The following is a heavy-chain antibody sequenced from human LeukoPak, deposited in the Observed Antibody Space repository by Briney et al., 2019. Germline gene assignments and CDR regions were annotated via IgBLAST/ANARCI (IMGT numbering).Heavy chain of an antibody. Sequence: SVKLSCNASGFTFTRSAMQWVRQARGQRLEWIGWIIVGSGNTKYAQKFQEIVTITRDMSTGTASMELSSLRSEDTAVYYCAASGFGFGELPSYFYYSMDVWGKGTTVTISS. V-gene: IGHV1-58*02. CDR1: GFTFTRSA. CDR2: IIVGSGNT. D-gene: IGHD3-10*01. CDR3: AASGFGFGELPSYFYYSMDV. J-gene: IGHJ6*03.